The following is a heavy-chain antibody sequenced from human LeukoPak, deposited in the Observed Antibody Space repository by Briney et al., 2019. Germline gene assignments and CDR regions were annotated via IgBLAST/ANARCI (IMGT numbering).Heavy chain of an antibody. J-gene: IGHJ1*01. CDR3: ARDRRNCYDSSGYYFQH. V-gene: IGHV1-2*02. CDR1: GYTFTGYY. Sequence: ASVKVSCKASGYTFTGYYMHWVRQAPGQGLEWMGWINPNSGGTNYAQKFQGRVTMTRDTSISTAYMELSRLRSDDTAVYYCARDRRNCYDSSGYYFQHWGQGTLVTVSS. D-gene: IGHD3-22*01. CDR2: INPNSGGT.